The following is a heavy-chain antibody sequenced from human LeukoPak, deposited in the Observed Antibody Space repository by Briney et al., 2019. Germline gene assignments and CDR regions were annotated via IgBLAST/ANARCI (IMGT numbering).Heavy chain of an antibody. D-gene: IGHD6-19*01. CDR2: GYYSGST. CDR3: ARMWLAGYAFDV. V-gene: IGHV4-61*05. Sequence: SETLSLTCTVSGDSISNRRYYWGWIRQPPGKGLEWIGYGYYSGSTNYNPSLRSRVTISVDTSKNQFSLKLSSVTAADTAVYYCARMWLAGYAFDVWGQGTMVTVSS. J-gene: IGHJ3*01. CDR1: GDSISNRRYY.